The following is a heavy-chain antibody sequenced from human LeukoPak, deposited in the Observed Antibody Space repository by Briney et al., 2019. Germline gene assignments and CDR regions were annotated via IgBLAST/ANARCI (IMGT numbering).Heavy chain of an antibody. D-gene: IGHD4-23*01. J-gene: IGHJ4*02. V-gene: IGHV3-15*01. CDR3: ATIFGGNSHRLDY. CDR1: GFTFSDAW. CDR2: IKTKTDGGTT. Sequence: GGSLRLSCAVSGFTFSDAWMSWVRQAPGEGLEWIGRIKTKTDGGTTDYAATVKGRFTISRDDSKNTLFLHMNSLKAEDTAVYYCATIFGGNSHRLDYWGQGTLVTVSS.